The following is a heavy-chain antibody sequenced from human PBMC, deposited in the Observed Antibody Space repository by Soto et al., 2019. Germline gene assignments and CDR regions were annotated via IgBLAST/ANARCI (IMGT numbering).Heavy chain of an antibody. D-gene: IGHD3-16*01. J-gene: IGHJ6*02. CDR2: IGYDGSNK. V-gene: IGHV3-33*01. CDR3: ARDGGEGWGRYSHFYYGMAV. Sequence: PGGSLRLSCAASGFTFSSYGMHWVCQAPGKGLEWVAVIGYDGSNKYYADSVKGRFTISRDNSKNTLYLQMNSLRAEDTAVYYCARDGGEGWGRYSHFYYGMAVWGQGPTVTVSS. CDR1: GFTFSSYG.